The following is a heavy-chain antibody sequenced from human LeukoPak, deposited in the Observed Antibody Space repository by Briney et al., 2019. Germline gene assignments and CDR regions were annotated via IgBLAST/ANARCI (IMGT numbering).Heavy chain of an antibody. CDR1: GVTFSSYS. D-gene: IGHD3-10*01. V-gene: IGHV3-48*04. J-gene: IGHJ3*02. CDR3: ATAMVRGAIITEDAFDI. Sequence: GGSLRLFCAASGVTFSSYSMNWVRQAPGKGLEWVSYISSSSSTIYYAVSVKGRFTISRDNAKNSLYLRMNSLRAEDTAVYYCATAMVRGAIITEDAFDIRGQGTMVTVSS. CDR2: ISSSSSTI.